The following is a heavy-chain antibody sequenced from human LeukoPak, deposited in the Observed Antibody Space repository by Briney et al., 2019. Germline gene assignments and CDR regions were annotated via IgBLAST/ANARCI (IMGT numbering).Heavy chain of an antibody. D-gene: IGHD4-11*01. Sequence: SETLSLTCAVSGYSISSGYYWGWSRPPPGKGQEWIGNIYYTGSTYYNPSLKSRVTISIDTSKNQFSLKLTSVTAADTAVYYCGREVGYSNYDSHWGQGTLVTVSS. J-gene: IGHJ4*02. CDR2: IYYTGST. CDR3: GREVGYSNYDSH. V-gene: IGHV4-38-2*02. CDR1: GYSISSGYY.